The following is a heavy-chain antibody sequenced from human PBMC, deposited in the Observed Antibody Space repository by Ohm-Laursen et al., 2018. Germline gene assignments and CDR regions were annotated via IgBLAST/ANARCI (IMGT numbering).Heavy chain of an antibody. V-gene: IGHV3-48*03. J-gene: IGHJ4*02. D-gene: IGHD3-22*01. CDR3: ARVSSGRLNY. CDR2: ISSSGTTI. CDR1: GFTFSSYE. Sequence: SLRLSCAASGFTFSSYEMNWVRQAPGRGLEWVSYISSSGTTIYYADSVKGRFTISRDNAKKSVSLQMNSLRAEDTAIYYCARVSSGRLNYWGQGTLVTVSS.